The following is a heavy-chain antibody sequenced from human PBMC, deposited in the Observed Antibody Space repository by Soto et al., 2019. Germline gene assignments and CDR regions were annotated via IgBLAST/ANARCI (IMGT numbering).Heavy chain of an antibody. CDR1: GYTFTGYY. V-gene: IGHV1-2*02. D-gene: IGHD3-3*01. CDR2: INPNSGGT. CDR3: ASGALTWAYDFWSGPDDI. Sequence: QVQLVQSGAEVKKPGASVKVSCKASGYTFTGYYMHWVRQAPGQGLEWMGWINPNSGGTKYAQKFQGRVTMTRDTCISTAYMELSRLRSDDTAVYYCASGALTWAYDFWSGPDDIWGQGTMVTVSS. J-gene: IGHJ3*02.